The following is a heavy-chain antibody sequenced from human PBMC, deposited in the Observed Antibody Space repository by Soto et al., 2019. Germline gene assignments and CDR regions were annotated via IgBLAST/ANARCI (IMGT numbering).Heavy chain of an antibody. CDR2: ISYDGSNK. D-gene: IGHD3-16*02. CDR3: AKDRYGLAGDGAFGEYYYYYMDV. J-gene: IGHJ6*03. V-gene: IGHV3-30*18. CDR1: GFTFSSYG. Sequence: GGSLRLSCAASGFTFSSYGMHWVRQAPGKGLEWVAVISYDGSNKYYADSVKGRFTISRDNSKNTLYLQMNSLRAEDTAVYYCAKDRYGLAGDGAFGEYYYYYMDVWGKGTTVTVSS.